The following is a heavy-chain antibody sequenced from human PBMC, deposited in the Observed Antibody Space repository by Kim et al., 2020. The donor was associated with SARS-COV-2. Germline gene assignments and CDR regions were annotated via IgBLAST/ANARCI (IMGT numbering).Heavy chain of an antibody. Sequence: DSVKGRFTISRDNSKNTLYLQMNSLRAEDTALYYCAKEGGYSGYDSVFDYWGQGTLVTVSS. J-gene: IGHJ4*02. CDR3: AKEGGYSGYDSVFDY. V-gene: IGHV3-23*01. D-gene: IGHD5-12*01.